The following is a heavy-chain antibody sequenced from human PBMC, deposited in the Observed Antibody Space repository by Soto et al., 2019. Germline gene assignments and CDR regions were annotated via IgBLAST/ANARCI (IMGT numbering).Heavy chain of an antibody. Sequence: PWESLKIFFNISGFNFTSYWISLVRQMPGKGLEWMGRIDLDDSYSDYSPSFQGHVTFSVDTSINTVYMQWKNLKASDTGIYYCARHPTMFPFDYWGQGTLVTVSS. CDR2: IDLDDSYS. V-gene: IGHV5-10-1*01. CDR1: GFNFTSYW. D-gene: IGHD3-10*02. J-gene: IGHJ4*02. CDR3: ARHPTMFPFDY.